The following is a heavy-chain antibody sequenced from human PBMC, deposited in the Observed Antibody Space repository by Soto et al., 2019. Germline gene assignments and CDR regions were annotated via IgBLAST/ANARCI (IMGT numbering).Heavy chain of an antibody. V-gene: IGHV5-51*01. J-gene: IGHJ4*02. CDR1: GYNFAIYW. D-gene: IGHD4-17*01. Sequence: PGESLKISCKGSGYNFAIYWIAWVRQTPGKGLEWMGVIYPGNSDTRYSPSFQGQVTISVDKSISTAYLQWSSLKASDTAVYFCARQDGDGLYYFDYWGQGTLVTVSS. CDR2: IYPGNSDT. CDR3: ARQDGDGLYYFDY.